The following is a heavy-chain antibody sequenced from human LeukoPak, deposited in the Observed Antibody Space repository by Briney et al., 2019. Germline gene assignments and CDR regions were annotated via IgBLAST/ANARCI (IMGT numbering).Heavy chain of an antibody. Sequence: GGSLRLSCAASGFTFRRYDMSWVRQAPGKGLEWVALISYDGSNKYYADSVKGRFTFSRDNSKNTVYLQMNSLRAEDTALYYCARDADGVVDYWGQGTLVTVSS. CDR2: ISYDGSNK. J-gene: IGHJ4*02. CDR1: GFTFRRYD. CDR3: ARDADGVVDY. D-gene: IGHD3-10*01. V-gene: IGHV3-30-3*01.